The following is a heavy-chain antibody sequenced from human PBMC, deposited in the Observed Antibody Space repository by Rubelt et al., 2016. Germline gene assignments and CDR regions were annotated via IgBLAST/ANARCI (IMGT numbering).Heavy chain of an antibody. CDR2: IWYDGSNK. CDR1: SSYG. Sequence: SSYGMHWVRQAPGKGLEWVAVIWYDGSNKYYADSVKGRFTISRDNSKNTLYLQMNSLRAEDTAVYYCARDSQGCSGGSCYSVGDAFDFWGQGTVVTVSS. D-gene: IGHD2-15*01. CDR3: ARDSQGCSGGSCYSVGDAFDF. V-gene: IGHV3-33*01. J-gene: IGHJ3*01.